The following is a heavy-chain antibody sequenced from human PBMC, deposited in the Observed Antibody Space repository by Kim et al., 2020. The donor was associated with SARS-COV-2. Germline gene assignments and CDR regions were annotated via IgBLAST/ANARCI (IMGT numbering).Heavy chain of an antibody. J-gene: IGHJ6*02. V-gene: IGHV3-21*01. CDR2: ISSSSSYI. CDR3: ARLIAVAGTGVGMDV. CDR1: GFTFSTYS. Sequence: GGSLRLSCAASGFTFSTYSMNWVRQAPGKGLEWVSSISSSSSYIYYADSLKGRFTISRDNAKNSLYLQMNSLRAEDTAVFYCARLIAVAGTGVGMDVWG. D-gene: IGHD6-19*01.